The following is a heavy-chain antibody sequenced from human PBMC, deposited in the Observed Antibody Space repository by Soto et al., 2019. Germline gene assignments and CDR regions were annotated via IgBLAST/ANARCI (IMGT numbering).Heavy chain of an antibody. CDR3: ARDPRPGIAAAGTFDY. J-gene: IGHJ4*02. Sequence: HPGGSLRLSCAAPGFTFSSYAMHWVRQAPGKGLEWVAVISYDGSNKYYADSVKGRFTISRDNSKNTLYLQMNSLRAEDTAVYYCARDPRPGIAAAGTFDYWGQGTLVTVSS. CDR1: GFTFSSYA. V-gene: IGHV3-30-3*01. D-gene: IGHD6-13*01. CDR2: ISYDGSNK.